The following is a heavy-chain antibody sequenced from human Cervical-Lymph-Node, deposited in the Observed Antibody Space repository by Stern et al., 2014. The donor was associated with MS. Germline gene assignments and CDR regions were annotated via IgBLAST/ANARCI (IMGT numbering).Heavy chain of an antibody. CDR3: AREDEWELPDY. CDR1: GYTFTGYY. V-gene: IGHV1-2*02. Sequence: QVQLVQSGAEVKKPGASVKVSCKASGYTFTGYYMHWVRQAPGQGLEWMGWINPNSGGPNYAQKFQGRVTMTRDTSISTAYMELSRLRSDDTAVYYCAREDEWELPDYWGQGTLVTVSS. CDR2: INPNSGGP. D-gene: IGHD1-26*01. J-gene: IGHJ4*02.